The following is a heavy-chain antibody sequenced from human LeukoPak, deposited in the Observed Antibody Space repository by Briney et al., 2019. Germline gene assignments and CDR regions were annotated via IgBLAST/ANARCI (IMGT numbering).Heavy chain of an antibody. V-gene: IGHV3-20*04. J-gene: IGHJ4*02. Sequence: GGSLRLSCAASGFTFDDYGMSWVRQAPGKGLEWVSGINWNGGSTGYADSVKGRFTISRDNSKNTLYLQMNSLRAEDTAVYYCAKGGAGSIFDYWGQGTLVTVSS. CDR1: GFTFDDYG. CDR3: AKGGAGSIFDY. D-gene: IGHD1-26*01. CDR2: INWNGGST.